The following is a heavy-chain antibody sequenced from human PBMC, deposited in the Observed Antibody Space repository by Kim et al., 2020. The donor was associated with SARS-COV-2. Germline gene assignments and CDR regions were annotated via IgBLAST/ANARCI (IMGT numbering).Heavy chain of an antibody. CDR2: IGDSDSST. Sequence: GGSLRLSCVASGFTFSNFAMSWVRQAPGKGLEWVSVIGDSDSSTYYADSVKGRFTISRDNSKNTLYLQMNSLRAEDTAVYYCAGRSGTMVRGVLGYWGQG. CDR1: GFTFSNFA. CDR3: AGRSGTMVRGVLGY. J-gene: IGHJ4*02. V-gene: IGHV3-23*01. D-gene: IGHD3-10*01.